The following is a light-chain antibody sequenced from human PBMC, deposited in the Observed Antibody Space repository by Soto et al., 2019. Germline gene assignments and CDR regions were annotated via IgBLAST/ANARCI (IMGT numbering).Light chain of an antibody. V-gene: IGKV1-27*01. J-gene: IGKJ4*01. Sequence: DVQMTQSPSSLSASVGDRVTITCRASQGISNYLAWYQQKPGKIPKLLIYAASTLQSGVPSRFSGSGSKTDFTLTISGLQPEDVATYYCQNCDSAPTVTFGGGTKVEIK. CDR1: QGISNY. CDR2: AAS. CDR3: QNCDSAPTVT.